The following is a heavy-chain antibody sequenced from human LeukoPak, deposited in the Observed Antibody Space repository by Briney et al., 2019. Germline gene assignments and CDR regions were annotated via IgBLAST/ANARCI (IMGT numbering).Heavy chain of an antibody. J-gene: IGHJ4*02. CDR2: INQDGSEE. CDR1: GFGFSTYS. V-gene: IGHV3-7*01. Sequence: GGSLRLSCVASGFGFSTYSMNWVRQAPGKGLEWVANINQDGSEEYYVDSVKGRFTISRDSAKNSVYLQMNSLRVEDTGIYYCARNARGPGDYWGQGTVVTVSS. CDR3: ARNARGPGDY. D-gene: IGHD2-2*01.